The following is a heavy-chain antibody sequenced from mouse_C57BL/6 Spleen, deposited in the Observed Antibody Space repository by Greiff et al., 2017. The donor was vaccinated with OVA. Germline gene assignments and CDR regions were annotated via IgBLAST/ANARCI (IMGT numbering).Heavy chain of an antibody. CDR2: INPNYGTT. CDR1: GYSFTDYN. Sequence: VQLKESGPELVKPGASVKISCKASGYSFTDYNMNWVKQSNGKSLEWIGVINPNYGTTSYNQKFKGKATLTVDQSSSTAYMKLNSLTSEDSAVYYCARKNYGSSSYYAMDYWGQGTSVTVSS. D-gene: IGHD1-1*01. J-gene: IGHJ4*01. CDR3: ARKNYGSSSYYAMDY. V-gene: IGHV1-39*01.